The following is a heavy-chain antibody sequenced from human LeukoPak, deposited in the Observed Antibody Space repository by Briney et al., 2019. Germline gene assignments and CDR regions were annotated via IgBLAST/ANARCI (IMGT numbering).Heavy chain of an antibody. D-gene: IGHD3-3*01. J-gene: IGHJ4*02. CDR3: AKDHHWSIDY. CDR2: IKGDGIST. V-gene: IGHV3-74*01. CDR1: GFDFSSNW. Sequence: GGSLRLSCAASGFDFSSNWMHWVRHAPGQGLVWVSRIKGDGISTNYADSVKGRFTISRDIAKNTLDLQMNSLRAEDTGVYYCAKDHHWSIDYWGRGTLVTVS.